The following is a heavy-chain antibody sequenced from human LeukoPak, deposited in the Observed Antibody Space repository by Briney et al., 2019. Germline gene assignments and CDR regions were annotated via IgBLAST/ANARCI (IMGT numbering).Heavy chain of an antibody. CDR1: GSTFSSYW. V-gene: IGHV3-21*01. Sequence: GGSLRLSCAASGSTFSSYWMHWVRQAPGKGLEWVSSISSSGNYIYYADSVKGRFTISRDNAKNSLYLQMNSLRAEDTAVYYCARSGGGMDDYWGQGTLVTVSS. D-gene: IGHD3-16*01. J-gene: IGHJ4*02. CDR3: ARSGGGMDDY. CDR2: ISSSGNYI.